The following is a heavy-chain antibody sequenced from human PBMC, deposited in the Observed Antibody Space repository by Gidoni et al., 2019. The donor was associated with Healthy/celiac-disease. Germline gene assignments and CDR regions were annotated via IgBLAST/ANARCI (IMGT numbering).Heavy chain of an antibody. J-gene: IGHJ4*02. CDR1: GFTFSSYA. V-gene: IGHV3-23*04. CDR2: SSGSGCST. Sequence: EVQLVESGGGLVQSGGSLRLSCAASGFTFSSYAMSWVRQAPGKGLGWVSASSGSGCSTYYADSVKGRFTISRDNSKNTLYLQMNSLRAEDTAVYYCAKGGSSGYAVLSYFDYWGQGTLVTVSS. D-gene: IGHD3-22*01. CDR3: AKGGSSGYAVLSYFDY.